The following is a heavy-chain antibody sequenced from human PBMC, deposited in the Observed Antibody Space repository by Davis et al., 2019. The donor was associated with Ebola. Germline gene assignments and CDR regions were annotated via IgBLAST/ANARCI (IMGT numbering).Heavy chain of an antibody. CDR3: ARGRGIAAAGTVFYYYYGMDV. V-gene: IGHV1-2*04. CDR2: INPNSGGP. CDR1: GYTFTGYY. J-gene: IGHJ6*02. D-gene: IGHD6-13*01. Sequence: ASVKVSCKASGYTFTGYYMHWVRQAPGQGLEWMGWINPNSGGPNYAQKFQGWVTMTRDTSISTAYMELSRLRSDDTAVYYCARGRGIAAAGTVFYYYYGMDVWGQGTTVTVSS.